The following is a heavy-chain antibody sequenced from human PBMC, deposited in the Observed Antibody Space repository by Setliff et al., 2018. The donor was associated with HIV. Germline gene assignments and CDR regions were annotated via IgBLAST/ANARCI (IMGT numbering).Heavy chain of an antibody. CDR1: GFTFDDYT. D-gene: IGHD6-19*01. CDR2: ISWDGGST. V-gene: IGHV3-43*01. J-gene: IGHJ4*02. Sequence: PGGSLRLSCAASGFTFDDYTMHWVRQAPGKGLEWVSLISWDGGSTYYADSVKGRFTISRDNAKNSLYLQMNSLRAEDTAVYYCARLMYSSGPGSFDYWGQGTLVTVSS. CDR3: ARLMYSSGPGSFDY.